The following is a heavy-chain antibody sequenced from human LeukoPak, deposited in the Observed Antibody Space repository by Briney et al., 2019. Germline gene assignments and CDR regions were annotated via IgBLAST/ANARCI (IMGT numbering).Heavy chain of an antibody. CDR1: GYTFTSYG. Sequence: GASVKVSCKASGYTFTSYGISWVRQAPGQGLEWMGWINPNSGGTNYAQKFQGRVTMTRDTSISTAYTELSRLRSDDTAVYYCARFQPYGPDYYDSKDTIDYWGQGTLVTVSS. V-gene: IGHV1-2*02. J-gene: IGHJ4*02. D-gene: IGHD3-22*01. CDR3: ARFQPYGPDYYDSKDTIDY. CDR2: INPNSGGT.